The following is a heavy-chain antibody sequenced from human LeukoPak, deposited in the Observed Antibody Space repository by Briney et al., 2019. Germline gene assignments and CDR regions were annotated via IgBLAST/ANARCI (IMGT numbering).Heavy chain of an antibody. J-gene: IGHJ4*02. CDR1: GVSFSVYY. V-gene: IGHV4-34*01. CDR2: LNHRGST. CDR3: ARHCSYYGSGSYYLLYYFDY. Sequence: AWETLSLPCAVYGVSFSVYYWRWIRHPPGRGVEWVGELNHRGSTNYHPTINTRVTISVDTSKNQFSLKLSSVTAADTAVYYCARHCSYYGSGSYYLLYYFDYWGQGTLVTVSS. D-gene: IGHD3-10*01.